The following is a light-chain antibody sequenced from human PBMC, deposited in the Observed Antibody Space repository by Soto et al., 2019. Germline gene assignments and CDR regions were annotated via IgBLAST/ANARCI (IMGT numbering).Light chain of an antibody. CDR2: GAS. Sequence: EVVLTQSPGTLSLSPGERATLSCRASQSTDTNSLAWYQQKPGQAPRLIIYGASSRETGIPDRFSGSGSGTECTRTISRLEPEDFAVDYCQQYGTSPLTFGGGTKVDIK. J-gene: IGKJ4*01. CDR1: QSTDTNS. CDR3: QQYGTSPLT. V-gene: IGKV3-20*01.